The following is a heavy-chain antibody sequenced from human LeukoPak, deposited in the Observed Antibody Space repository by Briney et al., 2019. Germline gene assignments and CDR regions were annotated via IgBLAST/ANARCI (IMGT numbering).Heavy chain of an antibody. D-gene: IGHD3/OR15-3a*01. V-gene: IGHV3-48*04. CDR1: GFTFSDYS. CDR3: ARDRDWSFDY. CDR2: IGSTTSVV. J-gene: IGHJ4*02. Sequence: GGSLRLSCAASGFTFSDYSLNWVRQAPGKGLEWISYIGSTTSVVSYADSVKGRLTISRDNAKNSLYLQMNSLRAEDTAVYYCARDRDWSFDYWGQGTLVTVSS.